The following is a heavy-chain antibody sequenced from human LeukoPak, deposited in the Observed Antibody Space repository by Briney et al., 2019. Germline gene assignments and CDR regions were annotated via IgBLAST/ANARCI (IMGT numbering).Heavy chain of an antibody. CDR3: ATEWVGDYNPLEV. D-gene: IGHD4-11*01. CDR1: GGTFNNYA. CDR2: IIPKFGVQ. Sequence: SVKVSCKASGGTFNNYAINWVRQAPGQGLEWMGRIIPKFGVQDYAQKFQGRVTITADKSTSTAYMELSSLRSEDTAVFYCATEWVGDYNPLEVWGQGTVVTVSS. J-gene: IGHJ3*01. V-gene: IGHV1-69*04.